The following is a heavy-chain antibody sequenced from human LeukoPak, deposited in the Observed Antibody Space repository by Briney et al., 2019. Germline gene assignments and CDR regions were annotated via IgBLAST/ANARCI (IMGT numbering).Heavy chain of an antibody. CDR3: ARGLAWLGWFDP. V-gene: IGHV4-34*01. D-gene: IGHD3-10*01. CDR1: GGSFSGYY. Sequence: PSETLSLTCAVYGGSFSGYYWSWIRQPPGKGLEWIGEINHSGSTNYNPSLKSRVTISVDTSKNQFSLKLSSVTAADTAVYYCARGLAWLGWFDPWGQGTLVTVSS. J-gene: IGHJ5*02. CDR2: INHSGST.